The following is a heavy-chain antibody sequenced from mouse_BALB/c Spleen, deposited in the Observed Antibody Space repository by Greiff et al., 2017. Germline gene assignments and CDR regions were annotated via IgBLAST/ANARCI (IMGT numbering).Heavy chain of an antibody. J-gene: IGHJ4*01. CDR1: GFTFSSYG. V-gene: IGHV5-6*01. Sequence: EVHLVESGGDLVKPGGSLKLSCAASGFTFSSYGMSWVRQTPDKRLEWVATISSGGSYTYYPDSVKGRFTISRDNAKNTLYLQMSSLKSEDTAMYYCARRVVTPAMDYWGQGTSVTVSS. D-gene: IGHD2-1*01. CDR2: ISSGGSYT. CDR3: ARRVVTPAMDY.